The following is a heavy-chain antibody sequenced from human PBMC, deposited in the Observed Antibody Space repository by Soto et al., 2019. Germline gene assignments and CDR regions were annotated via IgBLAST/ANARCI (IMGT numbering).Heavy chain of an antibody. CDR2: IKSKTGGGAT. D-gene: IGHD1-26*01. Sequence: EVQLVESGGGLVKPGGSHRLSCAASGFTLSHVWMNWVRQAPGKGLEWVGRIKSKTGGGATDYAAPVKGRFTISRDDLKDTVYLQMNSLKTEDTAVYYCTTGGIVGVGIDYWGQGTLVTVSS. CDR1: GFTLSHVW. CDR3: TTGGIVGVGIDY. V-gene: IGHV3-15*07. J-gene: IGHJ4*02.